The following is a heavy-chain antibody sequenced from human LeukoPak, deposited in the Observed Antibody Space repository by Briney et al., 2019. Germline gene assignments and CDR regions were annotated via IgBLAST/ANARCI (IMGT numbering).Heavy chain of an antibody. CDR2: IYWDDDK. CDR3: AQSQEPWGWFDP. D-gene: IGHD1-26*01. J-gene: IGHJ5*02. CDR1: GFSLRTSGVG. Sequence: SGPTLFNPTQTLTLTCTFSGFSLRTSGVGVGWIRQPPGQALEWLALIYWDDDKRYSPSLNSRLTIAKDTSKKHVVLTMTNMDPVDTATYYCAQSQEPWGWFDPWGQGTLVTVSS. V-gene: IGHV2-5*02.